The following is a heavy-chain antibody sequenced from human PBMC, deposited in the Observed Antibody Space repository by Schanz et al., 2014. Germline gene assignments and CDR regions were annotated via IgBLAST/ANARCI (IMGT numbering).Heavy chain of an antibody. CDR1: GFTVNTNY. CDR3: TRTPFYFFHGMDV. J-gene: IGHJ6*02. Sequence: EVQLVESGGGLIHPGGSLRLSCAVSGFTVNTNYMTWVRQAPGKGLECVSILYIRSTYYADSVKGRFTISRDNSKNMVFLQMNSLRVEDTALYYCTRTPFYFFHGMDVWGQGTLVAVSS. CDR2: LYIRST. V-gene: IGHV3-53*01.